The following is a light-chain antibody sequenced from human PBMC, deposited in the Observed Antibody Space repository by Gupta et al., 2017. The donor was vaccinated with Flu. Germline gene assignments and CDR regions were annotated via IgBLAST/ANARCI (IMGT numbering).Light chain of an antibody. V-gene: IGLV1-40*01. CDR1: SSNIGAGYD. J-gene: IGLJ2*01. CDR3: QSYDRSLGGFV. Sequence: QSVLTQSPSVSGAPGQRVTISCTGSSSNIGAGYDVHWYQHLPGTAPRVLIKGNTNRPSGVPDRFSGSKAGTSASLTITGLQAEDEGDYHFQSYDRSLGGFVFGGGTKVNLL. CDR2: GNT.